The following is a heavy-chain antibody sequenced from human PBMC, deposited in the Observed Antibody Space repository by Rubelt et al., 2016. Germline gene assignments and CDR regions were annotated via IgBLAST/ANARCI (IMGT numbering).Heavy chain of an antibody. D-gene: IGHD6-19*01. Sequence: QVQLQESGPGLVKPSETLYLTCTVSGGSINSYYWSWIRQPPGKGLEWIGHIYYSGSTNYNPSLKSRVTISVGTSKNQFSLKLNSVTAADTAVYYCARSGKQWDALDYWGQGTLVTVSS. CDR3: ARSGKQWDALDY. CDR2: IYYSGST. CDR1: GGSINSYY. V-gene: IGHV4-59*08. J-gene: IGHJ4*02.